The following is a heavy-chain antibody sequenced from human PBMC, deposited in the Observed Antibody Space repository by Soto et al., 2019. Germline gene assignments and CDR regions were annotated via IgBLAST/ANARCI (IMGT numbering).Heavy chain of an antibody. D-gene: IGHD2-15*01. Sequence: QITLKESGPTLVKPTQTLTLTCTFSGFSLSTSGVGVGWIRQPPGKALEWLALIYWDDDKRYSPSLKRRLTITKDTSKHQVVLTMTNMDPVDTATYYCAHRRHYCSGGTCYSIWFDPWGQGTLVTVSS. V-gene: IGHV2-5*02. J-gene: IGHJ5*02. CDR3: AHRRHYCSGGTCYSIWFDP. CDR2: IYWDDDK. CDR1: GFSLSTSGVG.